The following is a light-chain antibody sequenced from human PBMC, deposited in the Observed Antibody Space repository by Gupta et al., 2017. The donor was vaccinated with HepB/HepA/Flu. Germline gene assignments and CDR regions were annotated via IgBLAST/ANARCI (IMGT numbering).Light chain of an antibody. Sequence: YAMLPPASASGSPGQSITISCTGTSSDVGSYNLVSWYQQHPGKAPKLMIYEVSKRSAGVSNLFSGSKSGNTASLTIAGLQAEDEADYYCCSDAGSSTVEIGGGTKLTVL. J-gene: IGLJ2*01. CDR1: SSDVGSYNL. V-gene: IGLV2-23*02. CDR3: CSDAGSSTVE. CDR2: EVS.